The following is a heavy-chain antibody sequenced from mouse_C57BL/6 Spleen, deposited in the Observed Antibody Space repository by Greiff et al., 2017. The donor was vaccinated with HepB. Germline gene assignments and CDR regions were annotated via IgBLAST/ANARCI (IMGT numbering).Heavy chain of an antibody. CDR1: GYTFTDYE. CDR3: TSFYSSGGFAY. V-gene: IGHV1-15*01. D-gene: IGHD3-2*02. Sequence: QVQLKQSGAELVRPGASVTLSCKASGYTFTDYEMHWVKQTPVHGLEWIGAIDPETGGTAYNQKFKGKAILTADKSSSTAYMELRSLTSEDSAVYYCTSFYSSGGFAYWGQGTLVTVSA. CDR2: IDPETGGT. J-gene: IGHJ3*01.